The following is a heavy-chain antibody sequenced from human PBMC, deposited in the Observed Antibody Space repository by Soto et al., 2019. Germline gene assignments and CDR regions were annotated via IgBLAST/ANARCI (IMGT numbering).Heavy chain of an antibody. Sequence: QLQLQESGSGLVKPSQTLSLTCAVSGGSISGTTYSWSWIRQPPGKGLEWIGNIYDSGNTYYNPSLKSRSSISVDRSKNQFSLKLSSVTAADTAVYYCARGQGAAAGHSNFDYWGQGAPVTVSS. V-gene: IGHV4-30-2*01. J-gene: IGHJ4*02. D-gene: IGHD6-13*01. CDR3: ARGQGAAAGHSNFDY. CDR1: GGSISGTTYS. CDR2: IYDSGNT.